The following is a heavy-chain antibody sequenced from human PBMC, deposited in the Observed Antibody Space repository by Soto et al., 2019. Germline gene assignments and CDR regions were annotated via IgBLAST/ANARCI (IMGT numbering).Heavy chain of an antibody. CDR3: AREDGYRGGDAFDI. J-gene: IGHJ3*02. D-gene: IGHD5-12*01. Sequence: GGSLRLSCEGSGFTVSSHAMTWIRQAPGKGPEWVSTITADGGTYYADSVKGRFTISRDNSKNTLYLQMNSLRAEDTAVYYCAREDGYRGGDAFDIWGQGTMVTVSS. V-gene: IGHV3-66*01. CDR1: GFTVSSHA. CDR2: ITADGGT.